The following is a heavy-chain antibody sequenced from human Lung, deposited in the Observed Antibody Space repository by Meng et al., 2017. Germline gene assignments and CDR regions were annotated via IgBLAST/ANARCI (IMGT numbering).Heavy chain of an antibody. Sequence: QVQLQQWGAGSLKSSESLSLTCFVSGGSFSDYYCGWIRHPPGKGLEWIGEINHSGSTNYNPSLESRATISVDTSQNNLSPKLSSVTAADSAVYYCARGPTTMAHDFDYWGQGTLVTVSS. V-gene: IGHV4-34*01. D-gene: IGHD4-11*01. J-gene: IGHJ4*02. CDR2: INHSGST. CDR1: GGSFSDYY. CDR3: ARGPTTMAHDFDY.